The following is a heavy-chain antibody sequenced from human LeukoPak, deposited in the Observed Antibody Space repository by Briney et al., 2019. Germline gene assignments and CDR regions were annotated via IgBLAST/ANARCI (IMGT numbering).Heavy chain of an antibody. CDR2: IYTSGST. Sequence: SETLSLTCTVSGGSISSYYWSWIRQPAGKGLEWIGRIYTSGSTNYNPSLKSRVTISVDTSKNQFSLKLSSVTAADTAVYYCARGSRNYYDSSGQKNYYFDYWGQGTLVTVSS. D-gene: IGHD3-22*01. J-gene: IGHJ4*02. CDR3: ARGSRNYYDSSGQKNYYFDY. V-gene: IGHV4-4*07. CDR1: GGSISSYY.